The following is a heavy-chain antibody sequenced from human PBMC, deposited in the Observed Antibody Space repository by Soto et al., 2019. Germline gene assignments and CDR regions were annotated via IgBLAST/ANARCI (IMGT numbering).Heavy chain of an antibody. Sequence: EVQLVETGGGLIQPGGSLRLSCAASGFTVSSNYLSWVRQAPGKGLEWVSVIYTGGTTYYADSVKGRFTISRDNSKNTVYLEINSLRAEDTALYSCARTSTSLYYGMDVWGQGTTVTVSS. J-gene: IGHJ6*02. CDR3: ARTSTSLYYGMDV. V-gene: IGHV3-53*02. CDR1: GFTVSSNY. CDR2: IYTGGTT.